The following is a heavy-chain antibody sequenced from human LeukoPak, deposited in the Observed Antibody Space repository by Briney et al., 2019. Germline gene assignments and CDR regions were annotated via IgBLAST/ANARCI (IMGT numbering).Heavy chain of an antibody. CDR1: GYTFTSYD. D-gene: IGHD3-3*01. V-gene: IGHV1-8*01. CDR2: MNPNSGNT. J-gene: IGHJ6*02. CDR3: ARGHDDFWSGYYTDTRDYYYYYGMDV. Sequence: ASVKVSCKASGYTFTSYDINWVRQATGQGLEWMGWMNPNSGNTGYAQKFQGRVTMTRNTSISTAYMELSGLRSEDTAVYYCARGHDDFWSGYYTDTRDYYYYYGMDVWGQGTTVTVSS.